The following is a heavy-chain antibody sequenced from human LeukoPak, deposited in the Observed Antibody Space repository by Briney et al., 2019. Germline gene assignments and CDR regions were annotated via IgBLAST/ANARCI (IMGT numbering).Heavy chain of an antibody. CDR2: ISYDGSNK. CDR1: GFTFSSYS. D-gene: IGHD6-13*01. CDR3: ARQDPNSSSWYHGFDY. V-gene: IGHV3-30*03. J-gene: IGHJ4*02. Sequence: GGSLRLSCAASGFTFSSYSMHWVRQAPGKGLEWVAVISYDGSNKYYADSVKGRFTISRDNSKNTLYLQMNSLRAEDTAVYYCARQDPNSSSWYHGFDYWGQGTLVTVSS.